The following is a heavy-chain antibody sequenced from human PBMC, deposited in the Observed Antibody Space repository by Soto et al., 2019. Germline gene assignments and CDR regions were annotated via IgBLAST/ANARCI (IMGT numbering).Heavy chain of an antibody. CDR3: AKESVTTDYYYGMDV. CDR2: INHSGST. V-gene: IGHV4-34*01. Sequence: SETLSLTCAVYGGSFSGYYWSWIRQPPGKGLEWIGEINHSGSTNYNPSLKSRVTISVDTSKNQFSLKLSSVTAADTAVYYCAKESVTTDYYYGMDVWGQGITVTASS. CDR1: GGSFSGYY. D-gene: IGHD4-17*01. J-gene: IGHJ6*02.